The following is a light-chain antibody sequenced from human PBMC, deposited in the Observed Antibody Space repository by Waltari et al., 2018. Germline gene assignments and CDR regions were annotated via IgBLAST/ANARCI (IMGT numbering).Light chain of an antibody. CDR3: MQGTHWPWT. Sequence: DVVMTTSPLPLPAPRGQPAPISCRSGQSLFSSDGNTYFYWFQQRPGPSPRRLLYKVSNRDSGVPDRFRGSGSGTDFTLGISRVEAEDVGVYSCMQGTHWPWTFGKGTKVEIK. CDR2: KVS. CDR1: QSLFSSDGNTY. J-gene: IGKJ1*01. V-gene: IGKV2-30*01.